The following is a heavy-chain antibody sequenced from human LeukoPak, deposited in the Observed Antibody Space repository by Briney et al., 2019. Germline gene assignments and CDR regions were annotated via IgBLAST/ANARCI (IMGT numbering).Heavy chain of an antibody. V-gene: IGHV3-7*01. J-gene: IGHJ4*02. D-gene: IGHD6-6*01. CDR3: VSLPSPG. Sequence: GGSLRLSCAASGFTFSTSWMHWVRQAPGRGLEWVAKIKEDGGEKYYMDSVKGRFTISRDNGESTAYLQMSSLRVEDTAVYYCVSLPSPGRGQGTLGTVSS. CDR1: GFTFSTSW. CDR2: IKEDGGEK.